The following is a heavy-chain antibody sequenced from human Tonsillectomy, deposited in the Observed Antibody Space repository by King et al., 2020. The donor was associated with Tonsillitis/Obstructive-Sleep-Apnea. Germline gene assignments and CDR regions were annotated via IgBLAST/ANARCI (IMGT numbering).Heavy chain of an antibody. CDR3: AKDRSYIVVVPAAANDY. J-gene: IGHJ4*02. D-gene: IGHD2-2*01. Sequence: QLVQSGGGLVQPGGSPRLSCAASGFTFSSYAMSWVRQAPGKGLEWVSAISGSGGSTYYADSVKGRFTISRDNSKNTLYLQMNSLRAEDTAVYYCAKDRSYIVVVPAAANDYWGQGTLVTVSS. CDR1: GFTFSSYA. CDR2: ISGSGGST. V-gene: IGHV3-23*04.